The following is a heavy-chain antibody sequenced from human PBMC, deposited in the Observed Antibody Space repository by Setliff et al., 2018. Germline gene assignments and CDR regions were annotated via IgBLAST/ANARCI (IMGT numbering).Heavy chain of an antibody. CDR1: GGSLSSYNY. Sequence: SETLSLTCTVSGGSLSSYNYWSWIRQPAGKGLEWIGQIYTDGSTNYNPSLKSRVTISVDKSKNQFSLKLSSVTAADTAVYYCARGRMPHYYMDVWGKGTTVTVSS. CDR3: ARGRMPHYYMDV. D-gene: IGHD2-2*01. J-gene: IGHJ6*03. CDR2: IYTDGST. V-gene: IGHV4-61*09.